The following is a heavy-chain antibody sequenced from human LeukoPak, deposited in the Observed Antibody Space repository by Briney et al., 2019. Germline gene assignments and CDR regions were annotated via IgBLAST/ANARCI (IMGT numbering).Heavy chain of an antibody. J-gene: IGHJ3*01. CDR3: ANADRYCSSGSCPVPDAFDF. V-gene: IGHV4-4*02. D-gene: IGHD2-15*01. CDR1: GGSISSSNW. Sequence: PSGTLSLTCAVSGGSISSSNWWSWVRQPPGKGLEWIGEIYHSESTNYNPSLKSRVTISVDRSKNQFSLKLSSVTAADTAVYYCANADRYCSSGSCPVPDAFDFWGQGTMVTVSS. CDR2: IYHSEST.